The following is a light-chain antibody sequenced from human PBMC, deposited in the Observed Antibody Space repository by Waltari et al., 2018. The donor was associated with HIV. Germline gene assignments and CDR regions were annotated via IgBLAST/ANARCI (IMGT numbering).Light chain of an antibody. CDR3: QAWGAGIVV. CDR1: SGHTNYA. Sequence: QLGLTQSPSASASLGASVKLTCTLSSGHTNYAIAWHQQRPEKGPRFLMRLNSNGSHTKGDGIPGRFSGSSSGAERYLTISSLRSKDGTDYCCQAWGAGIVVFGGGTALTVL. V-gene: IGLV4-69*01. J-gene: IGLJ2*01. CDR2: LNSNGSH.